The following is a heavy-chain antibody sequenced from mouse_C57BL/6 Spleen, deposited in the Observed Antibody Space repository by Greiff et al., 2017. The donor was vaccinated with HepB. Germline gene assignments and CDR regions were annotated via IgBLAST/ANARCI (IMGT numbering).Heavy chain of an antibody. CDR1: GYTFTSYW. D-gene: IGHD3-2*02. CDR2: IDPSDSET. Sequence: VQLQQPGAELVRPGSSVKLSCKASGYTFTSYWMHWVKQRPIQGLDWIGNIDPSDSETHYNQKFKDKATLTVDKSSSTAYMQRSSLPSEDSAVYYCARDSSGCFDYWGQGTTLTVSS. J-gene: IGHJ2*01. CDR3: ARDSSGCFDY. V-gene: IGHV1-52*01.